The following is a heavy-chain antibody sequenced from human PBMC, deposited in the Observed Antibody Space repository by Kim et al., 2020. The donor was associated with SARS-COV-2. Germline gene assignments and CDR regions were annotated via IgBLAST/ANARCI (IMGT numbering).Heavy chain of an antibody. CDR3: AKDRRVGATIIRDFDY. CDR2: ISGSGGST. CDR1: GFTFSSYA. J-gene: IGHJ4*02. Sequence: GGSLRLSCAASGFTFSSYAMSWVRQAPGKGLEWVSAISGSGGSTYYADSVKGRFTISRDNSKNTLYLQMNSLRAEDTAVYYCAKDRRVGATIIRDFDYWGQGTLVTVSS. D-gene: IGHD1-26*01. V-gene: IGHV3-23*01.